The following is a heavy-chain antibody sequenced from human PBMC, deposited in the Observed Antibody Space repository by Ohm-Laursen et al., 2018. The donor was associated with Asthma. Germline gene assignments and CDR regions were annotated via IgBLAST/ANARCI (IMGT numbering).Heavy chain of an antibody. Sequence: TLSLTWAVYGGSFSGYYWSWIRQPPGKGLEWIGEINHSGSTNYNPSLKSRVTISVDTSKNQFSLKLSSVTAADTAVYYCARGYTYDYVWGSYRFDYWGQGTLVTVSS. CDR1: GGSFSGYY. D-gene: IGHD3-16*02. V-gene: IGHV4-34*01. CDR3: ARGYTYDYVWGSYRFDY. CDR2: INHSGST. J-gene: IGHJ4*02.